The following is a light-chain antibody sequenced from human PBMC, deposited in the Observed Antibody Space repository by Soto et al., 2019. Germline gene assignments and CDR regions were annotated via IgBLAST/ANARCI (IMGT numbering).Light chain of an antibody. CDR1: QSLSNNF. J-gene: IGKJ4*01. CDR3: QQYATSPLT. CDR2: GAS. V-gene: IGKV3-20*01. Sequence: DIVLTQSPGTLSLSPGDRAALSCGASQSLSNNFLAWYQQKPGQAPRLLIAGASSRATGIPDRFSGSGSGTDFTLTITRVEPEDFALYYCQQYATSPLTCGGGTKVEIK.